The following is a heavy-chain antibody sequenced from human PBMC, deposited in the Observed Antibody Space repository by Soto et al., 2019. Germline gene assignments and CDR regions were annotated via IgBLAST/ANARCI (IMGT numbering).Heavy chain of an antibody. J-gene: IGHJ5*02. D-gene: IGHD6-19*01. CDR3: ARENRDDNSGWYSSSDWFDP. V-gene: IGHV1-69*01. CDR1: GDTSDSFS. Sequence: QVQLVQSGAEVKKPGSSVRVSCKASGDTSDSFSISWVRQAPGQGLEWMGGIIPMFGTGNYAQKFQGRLTITADESTGTSYMDLKSLRSEVTAVYFCARENRDDNSGWYSSSDWFDPWGQGTLVTVSS. CDR2: IIPMFGTG.